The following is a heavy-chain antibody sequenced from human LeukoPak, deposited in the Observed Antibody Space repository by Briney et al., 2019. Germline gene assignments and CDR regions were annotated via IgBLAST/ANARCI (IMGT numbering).Heavy chain of an antibody. Sequence: GGSLRLSCAASGFTFSSYSMNWVRQAPGKGLEWGSYISRSGSTIYYADSVKGRFTIYTEKAKNSLYLQMNGLRAEDTAVYYCARDGYSYGYNYWGQGTLVTVSS. CDR2: ISRSGSTI. V-gene: IGHV3-48*01. CDR1: GFTFSSYS. CDR3: ARDGYSYGYNY. D-gene: IGHD5-18*01. J-gene: IGHJ4*02.